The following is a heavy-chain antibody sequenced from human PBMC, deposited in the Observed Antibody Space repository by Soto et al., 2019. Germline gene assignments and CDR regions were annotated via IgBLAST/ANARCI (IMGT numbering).Heavy chain of an antibody. CDR1: GFTFSSYA. Sequence: EVQLLESGGGLVQPGGSLGLSCAASGFTFSSYAMSWVRLAPGKGLEWFSSIGGSGGTYYADSVKGRFTISRDNSKNMLYLHLNSLRAEDTAMYYCAKGQGWSYYYDSWGQGTLVTVSS. CDR2: IGGSGGT. J-gene: IGHJ4*02. D-gene: IGHD2-15*01. CDR3: AKGQGWSYYYDS. V-gene: IGHV3-23*01.